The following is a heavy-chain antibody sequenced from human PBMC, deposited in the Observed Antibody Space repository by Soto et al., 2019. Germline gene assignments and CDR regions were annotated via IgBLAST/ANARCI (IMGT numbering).Heavy chain of an antibody. CDR2: IYYSGST. D-gene: IGHD6-13*01. J-gene: IGHJ6*02. CDR3: AREGGATGGYFRYYYYGMDV. Sequence: SETLSLTCTVSGGSVSSGSYYWSWIRQPPGKGLEWIGYIYYSGSTNYNPSLKSRVTISVDTSKNQFSLKLSSVTAADTAVYYCAREGGATGGYFRYYYYGMDVWGQGTTVTGSS. CDR1: GGSVSSGSYY. V-gene: IGHV4-61*01.